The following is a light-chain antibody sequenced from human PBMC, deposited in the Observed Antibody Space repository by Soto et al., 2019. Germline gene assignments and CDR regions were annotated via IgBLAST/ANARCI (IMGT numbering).Light chain of an antibody. V-gene: IGLV2-8*01. CDR2: EVS. J-gene: IGLJ2*01. CDR1: SSDVGGYNY. CDR3: SSYAGSTL. Sequence: QSALTQPPSASGSPGQSVTISCTGTSSDVGGYNYVSWYQQHPGKAPKLMIYEVSKRPSGVPDRFSGSKSGNTASLTVSGLQAEDEADCYCSSYAGSTLFGGGTKVTVL.